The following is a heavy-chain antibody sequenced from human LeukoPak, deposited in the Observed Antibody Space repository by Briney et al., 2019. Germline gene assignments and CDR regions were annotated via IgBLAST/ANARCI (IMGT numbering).Heavy chain of an antibody. J-gene: IGHJ3*02. Sequence: GGSLRLSCAASGFTFSSYAMHWVRQAPGKGLEWVAVISYDGGNKYYADSVKGRFTISRDNSKNTLYLQMNSLRAEDTAVYYCARGGGLGVVVRTAKTFDIWGQGTMVTVSS. CDR1: GFTFSSYA. CDR2: ISYDGGNK. D-gene: IGHD3-22*01. V-gene: IGHV3-30-3*01. CDR3: ARGGGLGVVVRTAKTFDI.